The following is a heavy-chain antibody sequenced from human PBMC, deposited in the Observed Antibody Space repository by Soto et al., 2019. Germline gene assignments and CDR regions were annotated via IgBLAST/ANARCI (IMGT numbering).Heavy chain of an antibody. D-gene: IGHD2-8*01. CDR1: GFTFSSYA. Sequence: PGGSLRLSCAASGFTFSSYAMSWVRQAPGKGLEWVSAISGSGGSTYYADSVKGRFTISRDNSKNTLYLQMNSLRAEDTAVYYCAKDRYCTNGVCYRIHGYWGQGTLVTVSS. J-gene: IGHJ4*02. CDR2: ISGSGGST. V-gene: IGHV3-23*01. CDR3: AKDRYCTNGVCYRIHGY.